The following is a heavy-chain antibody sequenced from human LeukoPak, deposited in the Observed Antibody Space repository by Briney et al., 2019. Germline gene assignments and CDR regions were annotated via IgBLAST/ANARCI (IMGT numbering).Heavy chain of an antibody. Sequence: GGSLRLSCAASGFTFSSYSMNWVRQAPGKGLEWDSSISSSSSYIYYADSVKGRFTISRDNAKNSLYLQMNSLRAEDTAVYYCARDKIQEYQLLSPFDYWGQGTLVTVSS. CDR1: GFTFSSYS. V-gene: IGHV3-21*01. CDR3: ARDKIQEYQLLSPFDY. J-gene: IGHJ4*02. D-gene: IGHD2-2*01. CDR2: ISSSSSYI.